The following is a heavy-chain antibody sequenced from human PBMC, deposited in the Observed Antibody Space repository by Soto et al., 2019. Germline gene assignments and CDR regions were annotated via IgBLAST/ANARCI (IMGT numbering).Heavy chain of an antibody. D-gene: IGHD5-12*01. V-gene: IGHV1-18*01. CDR2: ISPDNGNT. CDR1: GYTFTIYG. CDR3: ARALGYSGYAGMDV. J-gene: IGHJ6*02. Sequence: QVQLVQSGGEVRKPGASVKVSCKASGYTFTIYGINWVRQAPGQGLEWMGWISPDNGNTNYAQKLQGRVTMTTDTATSTAYRELRSLRSDDPAVYYCARALGYSGYAGMDVWGQGTTVTVSS.